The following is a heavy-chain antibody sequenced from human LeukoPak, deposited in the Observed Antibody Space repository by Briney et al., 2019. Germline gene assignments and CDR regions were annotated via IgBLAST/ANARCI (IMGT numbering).Heavy chain of an antibody. D-gene: IGHD5-12*01. V-gene: IGHV3-21*01. CDR2: ISSSSSYI. Sequence: GGSLRLSCAASGFTFSSYSMNWVRKAQGKGLELVSSISSSSSYIYYADSVKGRFTISRDNAKNSLYLQMNSLRAEDTAVYYCARVLYSGYDSDYWGQGTLVTVSS. CDR3: ARVLYSGYDSDY. J-gene: IGHJ4*02. CDR1: GFTFSSYS.